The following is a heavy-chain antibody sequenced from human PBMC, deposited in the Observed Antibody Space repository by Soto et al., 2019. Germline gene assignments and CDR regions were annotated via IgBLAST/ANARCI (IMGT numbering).Heavy chain of an antibody. CDR2: ISSSSSTV. CDR3: AREAPAYDILTGYPGADAFDI. CDR1: GFTFSSYS. D-gene: IGHD3-9*01. Sequence: GGSLRLSCAASGFTFSSYSMNWVRQAPGKGLEWVSYISSSSSTVYYADSVKGRFTISSDNAKNSLYLQMNSLRAEDTAVYYCAREAPAYDILTGYPGADAFDIWGQGTMVTVSS. V-gene: IGHV3-48*01. J-gene: IGHJ3*02.